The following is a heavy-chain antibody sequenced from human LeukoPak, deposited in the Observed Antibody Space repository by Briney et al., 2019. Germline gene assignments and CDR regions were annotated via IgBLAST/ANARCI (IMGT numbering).Heavy chain of an antibody. CDR2: IYYSGST. V-gene: IGHV4-59*12. D-gene: IGHD3-10*01. Sequence: SETLSLTCTVSGGSISSYYWSWIRQPPGKGLEWIGYIYYSGSTNYNPSLKSRVTISVDTSKNQFSLKLSSVTAADTAVYYCARDATMVRGVIDWGQGTLVTVSS. CDR1: GGSISSYY. CDR3: ARDATMVRGVID. J-gene: IGHJ4*02.